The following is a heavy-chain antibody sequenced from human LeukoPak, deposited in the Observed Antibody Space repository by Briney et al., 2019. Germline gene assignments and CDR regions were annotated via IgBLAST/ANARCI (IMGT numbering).Heavy chain of an antibody. CDR2: IYYSGST. J-gene: IGHJ4*02. CDR1: GGSISSYY. D-gene: IGHD4-17*01. Sequence: SETLSLTCTVTGGSISSYYWSWIRQPPGKGLEWIGYIYYSGSTNYNPSLKSRVSISVDTSKNQLSLKLRSVTAADTAVFYCARGSTGTSLTYWGQGTLVTVSP. V-gene: IGHV4-59*01. CDR3: ARGSTGTSLTY.